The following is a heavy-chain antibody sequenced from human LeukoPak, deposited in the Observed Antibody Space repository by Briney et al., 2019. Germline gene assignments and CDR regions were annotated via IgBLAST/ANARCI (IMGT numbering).Heavy chain of an antibody. CDR2: IYWNDDK. V-gene: IGHV2-5*01. CDR3: AHRRDGGSCYDY. D-gene: IGHD2-15*01. Sequence: ESGPTLVKPTQTLTLTCTFSGFSLSTSGVGVGWIRQPAGKALEWLALIYWNDDKRYSPSLKSRLTITKDTSKNQVVLTMTNMDPVDTATYYCAHRRDGGSCYDYWGQGTLVTVSS. CDR1: GFSLSTSGVG. J-gene: IGHJ4*02.